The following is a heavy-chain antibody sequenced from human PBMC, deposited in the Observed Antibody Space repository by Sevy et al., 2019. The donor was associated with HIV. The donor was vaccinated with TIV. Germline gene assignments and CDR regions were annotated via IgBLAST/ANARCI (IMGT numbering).Heavy chain of an antibody. J-gene: IGHJ4*01. D-gene: IGHD2-2*01. V-gene: IGHV3-21*01. CDR3: ARDGGCTSTSCLLYFDY. CDR2: ISGFSSYI. Sequence: GGSLRLSCAVSGFTFSTYTMNWVRQAPGKGVEWVSSISGFSSYIYYADSVKGRFTISRDNAKNSLYLQMNSLRAEDTAVYYCARDGGCTSTSCLLYFDYWGQGTLVTVSS. CDR1: GFTFSTYT.